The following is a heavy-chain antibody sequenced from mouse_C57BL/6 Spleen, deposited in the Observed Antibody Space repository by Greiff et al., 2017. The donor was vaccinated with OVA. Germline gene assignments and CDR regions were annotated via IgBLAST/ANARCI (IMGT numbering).Heavy chain of an antibody. Sequence: QVQLQQSGAELVRPGTSVKVSCKASGYAFTNYLIEWVKQRPGQGLEWIGVINPGSGGTNYNEKFKGKATLPADKSSSTAYMQHSSMTSEDSAVNVCARSDYDYEGSAMDYWGQGTSVTVSS. J-gene: IGHJ4*01. D-gene: IGHD2-4*01. CDR3: ARSDYDYEGSAMDY. CDR2: INPGSGGT. V-gene: IGHV1-54*01. CDR1: GYAFTNYL.